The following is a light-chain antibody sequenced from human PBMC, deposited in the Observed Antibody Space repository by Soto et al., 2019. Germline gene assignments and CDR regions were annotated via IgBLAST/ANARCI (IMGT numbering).Light chain of an antibody. J-gene: IGKJ1*01. CDR1: QSITIW. V-gene: IGKV1-5*01. CDR2: DAS. Sequence: DIQMTQSPSTLSASVGDRVTITCRASQSITIWLAWYQQKPGKAPKLLIFDASSLESGVPSRFSGSGSGTEFTLTISMLQPDDFATYYCQHYNSYSWTFGQGTKVEIK. CDR3: QHYNSYSWT.